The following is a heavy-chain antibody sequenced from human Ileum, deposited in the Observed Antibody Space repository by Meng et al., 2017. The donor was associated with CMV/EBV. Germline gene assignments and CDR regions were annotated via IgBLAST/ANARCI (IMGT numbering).Heavy chain of an antibody. CDR1: GFTFSTYG. CDR3: ATSLIPNKAYFDY. Sequence: GESLKISCAASGFTFSTYGMSWVRQAPGKGLEWVSYIYGSGGDTYYVDSVRGRFTISRDDSKNTLYLQMNSLRAEDTAVYYCATSLIPNKAYFDYWGQGTLVTVSS. CDR2: IYGSGGDT. V-gene: IGHV3-23*01. D-gene: IGHD2-21*01. J-gene: IGHJ4*02.